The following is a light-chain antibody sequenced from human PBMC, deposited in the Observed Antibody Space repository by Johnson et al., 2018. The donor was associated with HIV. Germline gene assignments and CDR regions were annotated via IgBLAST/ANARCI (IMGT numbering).Light chain of an antibody. CDR1: RSNIGNNY. J-gene: IGLJ1*01. CDR2: NNS. CDR3: GAWDSRLRAYV. V-gene: IGLV1-51*01. Sequence: QPVLTQPPSVSAAPGQKVTISCSGSRSNIGNNYVSWYQQLPGTAPKLLISNNSKRPSGIPDRFSGSKSGTSATLAITGLQTGDEADYYCGAWDSRLRAYVFGTGTQVTV.